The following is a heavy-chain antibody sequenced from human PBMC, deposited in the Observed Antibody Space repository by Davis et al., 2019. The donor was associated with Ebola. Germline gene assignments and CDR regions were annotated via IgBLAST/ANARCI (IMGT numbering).Heavy chain of an antibody. CDR1: GFTFSSYS. Sequence: GGSLRLSCAASGFTFSSYSMNWVRQAPGKGLEWVSYISSSSSTIYYADSVKGRFTISRDNSKNTLYLQMNSLRAEDTAVYYCASDIAVVPAAIGGSNYWGQGTLVTVSS. V-gene: IGHV3-48*01. CDR2: ISSSSSTI. D-gene: IGHD2-2*01. J-gene: IGHJ4*02. CDR3: ASDIAVVPAAIGGSNY.